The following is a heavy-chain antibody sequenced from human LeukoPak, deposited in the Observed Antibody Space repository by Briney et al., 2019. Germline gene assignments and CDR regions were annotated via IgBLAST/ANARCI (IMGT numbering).Heavy chain of an antibody. D-gene: IGHD6-13*01. CDR3: ARLSRTIAAAGTVDY. CDR1: GFTFSNAW. V-gene: IGHV3-48*01. J-gene: IGHJ4*02. CDR2: ISSSSSTI. Sequence: PGGSLRLSCAASGFTFSNAWMSWVRQAPGKGLEWVSYISSSSSTIYYADSVQGRFTISRDNAKNSLYLQMNSLRAEDTAVYYCARLSRTIAAAGTVDYWGQGTLVTVSS.